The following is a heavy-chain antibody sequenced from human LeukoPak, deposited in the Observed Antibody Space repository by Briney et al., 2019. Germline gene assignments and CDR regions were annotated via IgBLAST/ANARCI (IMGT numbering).Heavy chain of an antibody. Sequence: GESLKISCKGSGYSFTSYWIGWVRQMPGKGLEWMGIIYPGDSDTRYSPSFQGQVTISADKSISTAYLQWSSLKASDTAMYYCARQGDILTGYYYYGMDVWGQGTTVTVSS. CDR1: GYSFTSYW. CDR3: ARQGDILTGYYYYGMDV. J-gene: IGHJ6*02. D-gene: IGHD3-9*01. V-gene: IGHV5-51*01. CDR2: IYPGDSDT.